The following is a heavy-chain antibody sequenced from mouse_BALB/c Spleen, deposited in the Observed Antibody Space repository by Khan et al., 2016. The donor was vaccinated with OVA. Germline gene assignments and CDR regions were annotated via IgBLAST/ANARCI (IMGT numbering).Heavy chain of an antibody. J-gene: IGHJ4*01. CDR1: GFSLTSYA. Sequence: QVQLKQSGPELVAPSQSLSITCTVSGFSLTSYAIHWVRQPPGKGLEWLVVIWSVGRTTYNSALKSRLSISKDNSKSQVFLKIDSLQTDDTAMYYCARHQFPLSMDSWGQGTSVTVSS. CDR3: ARHQFPLSMDS. CDR2: IWSVGRT. V-gene: IGHV2-6-2*01.